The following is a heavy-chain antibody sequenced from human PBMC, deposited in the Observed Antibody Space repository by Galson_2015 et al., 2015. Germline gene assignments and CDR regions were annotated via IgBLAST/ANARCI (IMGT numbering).Heavy chain of an antibody. J-gene: IGHJ6*02. Sequence: TLSLTCVVSGGSISSDQWWSWVRQPPGKGLEWIGEIHHSGSTNYKTSLTSRLTISVDKSKNQFSLKLTSVTAADTAVYFCANTLNSYYHGMDVWGQGTTVIVSS. V-gene: IGHV4-4*01. CDR2: IHHSGST. CDR3: ANTLNSYYHGMDV. CDR1: GGSISSDQW. D-gene: IGHD3-10*01.